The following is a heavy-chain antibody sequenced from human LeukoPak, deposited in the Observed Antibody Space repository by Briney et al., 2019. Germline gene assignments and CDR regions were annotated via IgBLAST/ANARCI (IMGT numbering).Heavy chain of an antibody. V-gene: IGHV3-7*01. D-gene: IGHD5-18*01. CDR2: IKQDGSEK. Sequence: GGSLRLSCAVSGLTFSDYWMSWVRQAPGKGLEWVANIKQDGSEKYYVDSVKGRFTISRDNAKNSLYLQMNSLRAEDTAVYYCAQGYDTAMVRGYFDYWGQGTLVTVSS. J-gene: IGHJ4*02. CDR1: GLTFSDYW. CDR3: AQGYDTAMVRGYFDY.